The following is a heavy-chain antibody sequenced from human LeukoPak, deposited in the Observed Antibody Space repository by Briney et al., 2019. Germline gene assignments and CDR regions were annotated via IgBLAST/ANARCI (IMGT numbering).Heavy chain of an antibody. CDR1: GGSISSGGYS. D-gene: IGHD3-10*01. V-gene: IGHV4-30-2*01. Sequence: PSETLSLTCAVSGGSISSGGYSWSWIRQPPGKGLEWIGYIYHSGSTYYNPSLKSRVTISVDRSKNQFSLKLNSVTAADTAVYYCARGGGWAIDYWGQGTLVTVSS. CDR3: ARGGGWAIDY. J-gene: IGHJ4*02. CDR2: IYHSGST.